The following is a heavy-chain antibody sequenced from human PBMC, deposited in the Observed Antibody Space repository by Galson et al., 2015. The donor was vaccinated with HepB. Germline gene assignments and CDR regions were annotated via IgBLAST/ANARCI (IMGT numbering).Heavy chain of an antibody. CDR3: ASSSRYHIAAPGY. V-gene: IGHV3-74*01. CDR1: GFTFSSYW. J-gene: IGHJ4*02. D-gene: IGHD6-13*01. CDR2: INSDGSST. Sequence: SLRLSCAASGFTFSSYWMHWVRQAPGKGLVWVSRINSDGSSTSYADSVKGRFTISRDNAKNTLYLQMNSLRAEDTAVYYCASSSRYHIAAPGYWGQGTLVTVSS.